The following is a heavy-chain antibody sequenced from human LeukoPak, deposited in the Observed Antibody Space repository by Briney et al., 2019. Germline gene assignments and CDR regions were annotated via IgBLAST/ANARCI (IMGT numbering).Heavy chain of an antibody. CDR2: FSQNGDS. J-gene: IGHJ3*02. CDR3: ARLGKAFDI. CDR1: GGSLSVYY. D-gene: IGHD1-26*01. V-gene: IGHV4-34*01. Sequence: SQTLSLTCGVSGGSLSVYYWSWIRKSPGKGLEWIAEFSQNGDSNYNMSLKSRVTISLDKSKNQVTLKLNSLTAPAPAVYYCARLGKAFDIWGQRTMVTVSS.